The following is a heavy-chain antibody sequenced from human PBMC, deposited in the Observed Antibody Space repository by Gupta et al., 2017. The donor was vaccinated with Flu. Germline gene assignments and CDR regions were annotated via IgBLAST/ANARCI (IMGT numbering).Heavy chain of an antibody. D-gene: IGHD2-2*01. Sequence: QVQLQESGPGLVKPSQTLSLTCTVSGGSINSGGYYWSWIRQPPGKGLEWIGYINYSGSLYYTPSLKSRLTISIDTSKNQFSLKMSSVTAADTAVYYCARTVVIPSVDDAFDIWGQGTVVNVSS. V-gene: IGHV4-30-4*01. CDR2: INYSGSL. J-gene: IGHJ3*02. CDR3: ARTVVIPSVDDAFDI. CDR1: GGSINSGGYY.